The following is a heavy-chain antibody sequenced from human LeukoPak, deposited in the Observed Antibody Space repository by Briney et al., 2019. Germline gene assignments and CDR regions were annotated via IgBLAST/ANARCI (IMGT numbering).Heavy chain of an antibody. Sequence: SETLSLTCAVYGGSFSGYYWSWIRQPPGKGLEWIGEINHSGSTNYNPSLKSRVTISVDTSKNQFSQKLSSVTAADTAVYYCARARRRYDFWSGYFVESWFDPWGQGTLVTVSS. CDR3: ARARRRYDFWSGYFVESWFDP. J-gene: IGHJ5*02. CDR1: GGSFSGYY. CDR2: INHSGST. V-gene: IGHV4-34*01. D-gene: IGHD3-3*01.